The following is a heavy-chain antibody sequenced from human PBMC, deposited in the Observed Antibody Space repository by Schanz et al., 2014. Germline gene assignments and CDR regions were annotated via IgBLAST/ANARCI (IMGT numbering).Heavy chain of an antibody. CDR3: ARGASRDYFAMDV. V-gene: IGHV3-23*04. J-gene: IGHJ6*02. CDR2: ISGSGGST. CDR1: GFTFRNYA. Sequence: VQLVESGGGLVQPGGSLKLSCSASGFTFRNYALSWVRQAPGKGLAWVSAISGSGGSTYYADSVKGRFTISRDNSNHTLYLQMNSLRAEDTAVYYCARGASRDYFAMDVWGQGTTVTVSS.